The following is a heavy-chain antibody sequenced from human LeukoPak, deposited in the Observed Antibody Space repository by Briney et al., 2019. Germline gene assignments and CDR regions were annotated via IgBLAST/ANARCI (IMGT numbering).Heavy chain of an antibody. D-gene: IGHD1-14*01. CDR1: GGSISSYY. Sequence: SETLSLTCTVSGGSISSYYWSWIRQPAGKGLEWIGRIYTSGSTNYNPSLKSRVTMSVDTSKNQFSLNLTSLTAADTAVYYCARDRKYYYHMDVWGKGATVTVSS. CDR2: IYTSGST. V-gene: IGHV4-4*07. CDR3: ARDRKYYYHMDV. J-gene: IGHJ6*03.